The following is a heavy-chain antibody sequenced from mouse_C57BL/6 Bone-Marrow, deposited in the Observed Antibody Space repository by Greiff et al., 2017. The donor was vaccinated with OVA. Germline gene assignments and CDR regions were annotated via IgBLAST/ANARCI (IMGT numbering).Heavy chain of an antibody. CDR3: ARRGFCYDYDGWFAY. Sequence: QVQLQQPGAELVKPGASVKLSCKASGYTFTSYWMHWVKQRPGQGLEWIGMIHPNSGSTNYNEKFKSKATLTVDKSSSTAYMQLSSLTSEDSAVYYGARRGFCYDYDGWFAYWGQGTLVTVSA. CDR1: GYTFTSYW. CDR2: IHPNSGST. J-gene: IGHJ3*01. D-gene: IGHD2-4*01. V-gene: IGHV1-64*01.